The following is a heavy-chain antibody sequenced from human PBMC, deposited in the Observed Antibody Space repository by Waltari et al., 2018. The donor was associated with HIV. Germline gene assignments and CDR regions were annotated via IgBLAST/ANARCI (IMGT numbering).Heavy chain of an antibody. CDR2: IYSGGST. J-gene: IGHJ5*01. CDR3: AREGYTRSSGRGNWFDS. D-gene: IGHD6-6*01. Sequence: EVQLVETGRGLILPGGSLRLSCAASGFSVRHKFLSLVRPAPGKGLEWVSVIYSGGSTFYADSVRGRFTMSRDTSKNMVYLKMNSLGVEDTAVYYCAREGYTRSSGRGNWFDSWGQGTLVTVSS. CDR1: GFSVRHKF. V-gene: IGHV3-53*02.